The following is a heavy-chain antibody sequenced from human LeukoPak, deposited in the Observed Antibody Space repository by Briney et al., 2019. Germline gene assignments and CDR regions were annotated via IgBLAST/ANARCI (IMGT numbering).Heavy chain of an antibody. V-gene: IGHV1-2*02. CDR1: GYTFTSYG. D-gene: IGHD3-16*01. CDR2: IDPNNGGT. CDR3: ARTSPKGTGTHYGY. Sequence: ASVKVSCKASGYTFTSYGISWVRQAPGQGLEWMGWIDPNNGGTSFAPKFQGRVTLTRDTSISTAYMDLSGLTSDDTAVYYCARTSPKGTGTHYGYWGQGTLVTVSS. J-gene: IGHJ4*02.